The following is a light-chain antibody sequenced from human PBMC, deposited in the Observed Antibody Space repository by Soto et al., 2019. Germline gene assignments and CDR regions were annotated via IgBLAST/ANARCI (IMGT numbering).Light chain of an antibody. V-gene: IGLV2-14*01. CDR3: SSSTSSSTPMV. CDR2: DVS. Sequence: QSALTQPASVSGSPGQSITISCTGTSSDVGGYNYVSWYQQHPGKAPKLMIYDVSNRPSGVSNRFSGSKSGNTASLTISGRQAEDEAAYYCSSSTSSSTPMVFGGGTKLTVL. CDR1: SSDVGGYNY. J-gene: IGLJ2*01.